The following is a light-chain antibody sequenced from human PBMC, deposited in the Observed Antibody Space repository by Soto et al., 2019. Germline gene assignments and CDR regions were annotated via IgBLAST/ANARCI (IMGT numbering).Light chain of an antibody. V-gene: IGKV1-39*01. Sequence: DIQMTQSPSSLSASVGDRVTITCRASQSISNYLNWYQHKPGKAPNLLIYAASSLQSGVPSRFSGRGSGTDFTLTISSLQPEDVATYYCQQSYSTPRTFCQGTKVDIK. CDR3: QQSYSTPRT. CDR2: AAS. CDR1: QSISNY. J-gene: IGKJ1*01.